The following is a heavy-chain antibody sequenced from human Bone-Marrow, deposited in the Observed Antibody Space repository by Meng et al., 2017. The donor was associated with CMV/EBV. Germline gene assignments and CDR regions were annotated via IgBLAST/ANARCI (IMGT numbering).Heavy chain of an antibody. CDR1: GGSLSRGGYY. CDR3: AREGLYHAGGFDP. D-gene: IGHD1-14*01. CDR2: IYYSGST. V-gene: IGHV4-31*02. Sequence: VSGGSLSRGGYYWSWFRQHPGKGLEWIGYIYYSGSTYYNPSLKSRVTISVDTSKNQFSLKLSSVTAADTAVYYCAREGLYHAGGFDPWGQGTLVTVSS. J-gene: IGHJ5*02.